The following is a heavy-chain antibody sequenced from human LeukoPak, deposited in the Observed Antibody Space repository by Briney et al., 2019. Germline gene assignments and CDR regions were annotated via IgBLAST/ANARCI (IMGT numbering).Heavy chain of an antibody. Sequence: SETLSLTCTVSGGSIGSSSYSWGWIRQPPGKGLEWIGNYYDSGSSAYNPSLKSRVTISVDTSKNQLSLKMTSVTAADTAAYYCARDPDFYGSGSYPASAFDVWGQGTMVTVSS. V-gene: IGHV4-39*07. CDR2: YYDSGSS. D-gene: IGHD3-10*01. CDR3: ARDPDFYGSGSYPASAFDV. J-gene: IGHJ3*01. CDR1: GGSIGSSSYS.